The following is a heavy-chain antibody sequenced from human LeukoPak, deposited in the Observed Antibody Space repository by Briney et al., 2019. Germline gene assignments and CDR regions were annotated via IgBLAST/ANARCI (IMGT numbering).Heavy chain of an antibody. CDR2: IKSKTDGGTT. Sequence: GGSPRLSCAASGFTFSNAWMSWVRQAPGKGLEWVGRIKSKTDGGTTDYAAPVKGRLTISRDDSKNTLYLQMNSLKTEDTAVYYCTTGPYDYVWGSYRAFDYWGQGTLVTVSS. V-gene: IGHV3-15*01. CDR1: GFTFSNAW. J-gene: IGHJ4*02. D-gene: IGHD3-16*02. CDR3: TTGPYDYVWGSYRAFDY.